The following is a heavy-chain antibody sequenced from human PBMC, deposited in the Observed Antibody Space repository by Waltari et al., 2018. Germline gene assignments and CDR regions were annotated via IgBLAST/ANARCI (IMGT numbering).Heavy chain of an antibody. J-gene: IGHJ3*02. CDR2: INTDGSST. CDR1: GFTLIGYW. V-gene: IGHV3-74*01. CDR3: ARYYDTPDAFDI. Sequence: EVQLVEYVGGLVLLCWSLRLSCAASGFTLIGYWLHWVRKAPGKGLVWVSRINTDGSSTRYADSVKGRFTISRDNAKNTLYLQMNSLRAEDTAVYYCARYYDTPDAFDIWGQGTMVTVSS. D-gene: IGHD3-9*01.